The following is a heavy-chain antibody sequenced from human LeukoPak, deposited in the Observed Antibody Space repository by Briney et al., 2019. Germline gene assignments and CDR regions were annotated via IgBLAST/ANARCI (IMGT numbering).Heavy chain of an antibody. J-gene: IGHJ6*02. CDR1: GGSISSSSYH. D-gene: IGHD1-26*01. Sequence: SETLSLTCTVSGGSISSSSYHWGWIRQPPGKGLEWIGSIYYSGSTYYNPSLNSRVTISVDTSKNQFSLKLSSVTAADTAVYYCAKLFSGSPLQYWYYGMDVWGQGTTVTVSS. CDR3: AKLFSGSPLQYWYYGMDV. V-gene: IGHV4-39*07. CDR2: IYYSGST.